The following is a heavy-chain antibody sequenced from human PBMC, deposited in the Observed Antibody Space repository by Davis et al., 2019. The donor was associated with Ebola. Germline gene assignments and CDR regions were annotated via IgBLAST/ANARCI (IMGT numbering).Heavy chain of an antibody. J-gene: IGHJ6*02. CDR1: GGSFSGYY. CDR3: ARDPHFILRSIGYYGMDV. V-gene: IGHV4-34*01. CDR2: INHSGST. D-gene: IGHD3-3*01. Sequence: MPSETLSLTCAVYGGSFSGYYWSWIRQPPGKGLEWIGEINHSGSTNYNPSLKSRVTISVDTSKNQFSLKLSSVTAADTAVYYCARDPHFILRSIGYYGMDVWGQGTTVTVSS.